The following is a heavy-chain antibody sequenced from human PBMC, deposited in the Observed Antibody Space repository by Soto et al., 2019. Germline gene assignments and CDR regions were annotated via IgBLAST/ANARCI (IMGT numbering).Heavy chain of an antibody. CDR2: IYTSGST. Sequence: SETQSLTCPVSGGSIRSYDGSWIRQPAGKGLEWIGRIYTSGSTDYNPSLKSRVTISVDTSKNQFSLQLSSVTAADTAVYYCARDNYYVSGSRNGMDVWGQGTTVTVSS. D-gene: IGHD3-10*01. CDR1: GGSIRSYD. CDR3: ARDNYYVSGSRNGMDV. J-gene: IGHJ6*02. V-gene: IGHV4-4*07.